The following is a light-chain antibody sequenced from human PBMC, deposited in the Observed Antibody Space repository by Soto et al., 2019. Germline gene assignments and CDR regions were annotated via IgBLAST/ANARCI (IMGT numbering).Light chain of an antibody. J-gene: IGKJ4*01. CDR3: QQYDDLPLA. CDR2: KAS. CDR1: QTISSW. V-gene: IGKV1-5*03. Sequence: DIHMTQSPSTLSGSVGDRGTSTCLASQTISSWLAWYQQKPGKAPKLLIYKASTLKSGVPSRFSGSGSGTEFTLTISILQPEDNATYYCQQYDDLPLAFGGGTKVDIK.